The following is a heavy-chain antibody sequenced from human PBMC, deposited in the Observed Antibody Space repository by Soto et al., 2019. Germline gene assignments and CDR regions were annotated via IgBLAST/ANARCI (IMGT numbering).Heavy chain of an antibody. D-gene: IGHD3-3*01. CDR1: GFTFSSYD. V-gene: IGHV3-13*01. Sequence: GGSLRLSCAASGFTFSSYDMHWVRQATGKGLEWVSAIGTAGDTYYPGSVKGRFTISRENAKNSLYLQMNSLRAGDTAVYYCARGPKGYYDFWSGRSSTPQNYYMDVWGKGTTVTVSS. CDR3: ARGPKGYYDFWSGRSSTPQNYYMDV. J-gene: IGHJ6*03. CDR2: IGTAGDT.